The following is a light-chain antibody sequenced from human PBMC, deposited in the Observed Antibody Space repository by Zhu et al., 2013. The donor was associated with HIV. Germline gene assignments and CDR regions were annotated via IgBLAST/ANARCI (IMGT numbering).Light chain of an antibody. CDR2: GNS. V-gene: IGLV1-40*01. J-gene: IGLJ1*01. CDR1: SSNIGAGYD. CDR3: ATWHDSLSDCV. Sequence: QSVLTQPPSVSGAPGQRVTISCTGSSSNIGAGYDVHWYQQLPGTAPKLLIYGNSNRPSGVPDRFSGSKSGTSASLAITGLQAEDEADYYCATWHDSLSDCVFGTGTKVTVL.